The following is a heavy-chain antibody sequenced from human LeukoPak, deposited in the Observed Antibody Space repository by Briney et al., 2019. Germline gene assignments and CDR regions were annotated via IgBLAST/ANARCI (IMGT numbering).Heavy chain of an antibody. CDR1: GYTFSSYW. CDR2: IYPGDSDT. CDR3: ARQGYCGGDCYRGFDY. Sequence: PGGSLRLSCKGSGYTFSSYWIGWVRQMPGKGLEWMGIIYPGDSDTRYSPSFQGQVTISADKSISPAYLLWSSLKASDTAMYYCARQGYCGGDCYRGFDYWGQGTLVTVSS. J-gene: IGHJ4*02. V-gene: IGHV5-51*01. D-gene: IGHD2-21*02.